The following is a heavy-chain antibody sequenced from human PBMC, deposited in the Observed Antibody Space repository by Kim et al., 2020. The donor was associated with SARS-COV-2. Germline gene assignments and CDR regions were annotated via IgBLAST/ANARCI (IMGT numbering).Heavy chain of an antibody. J-gene: IGHJ3*02. CDR3: GFPTYGGLGGDAFHI. CDR2: ISGSGSTT. CDR1: GVTFSSYE. D-gene: IGHD4-17*01. Sequence: GGSLRLSCVVSGVTFSSYEMNWVRQAPGKGLEWVSYISGSGSTTYYAASVKGRFTISRDNAKNSLYLQMNSLRAEDRALYYCGFPTYGGLGGDAFHIWGQGTMVTVSS. V-gene: IGHV3-48*03.